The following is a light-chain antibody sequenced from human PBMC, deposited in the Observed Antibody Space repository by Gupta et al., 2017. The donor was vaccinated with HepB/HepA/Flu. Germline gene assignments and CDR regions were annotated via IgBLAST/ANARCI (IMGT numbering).Light chain of an antibody. CDR3: SSYAGSNIYV. V-gene: IGLV2-8*01. Sequence: QSALTQPPSASGSPGQSVTISCTGTSSDVGGYDYVSWYQQHPAKAPKLMIYEVTKRPAGVPDRFSGSKSGYTASLTVSGLQAEDEADYYCSSYAGSNIYVFGTGTKVTVL. J-gene: IGLJ1*01. CDR1: SSDVGGYDY. CDR2: EVT.